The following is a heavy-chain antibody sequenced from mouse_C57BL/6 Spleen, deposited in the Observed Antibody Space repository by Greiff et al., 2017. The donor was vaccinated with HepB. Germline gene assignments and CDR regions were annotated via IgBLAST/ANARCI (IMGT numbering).Heavy chain of an antibody. Sequence: VQLVESGPELVKPGASVKISCKASGYAFSSSWMNWVKQRPGKGLEWIGRIYPGDGDTNYNGKFKGKATLTADKSSSTAYMQLSSLTSEDSAVYFCARSLYYDYDGSWFAYWGQGTLVTVSA. CDR2: IYPGDGDT. D-gene: IGHD2-4*01. CDR3: ARSLYYDYDGSWFAY. CDR1: GYAFSSSW. J-gene: IGHJ3*01. V-gene: IGHV1-82*01.